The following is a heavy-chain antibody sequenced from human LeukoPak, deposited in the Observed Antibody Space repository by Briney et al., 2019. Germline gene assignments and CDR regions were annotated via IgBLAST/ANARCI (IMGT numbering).Heavy chain of an antibody. Sequence: GASVKVSCKASGGTFSSYAISWVRQATGQGLEWMGWMSPNSGNTGYAQKFQGRVTMTRNTSISTAYMELSSLRSEDTAVYYCARSYEGDYWGQGTLVTVSS. V-gene: IGHV1-8*02. CDR2: MSPNSGNT. CDR1: GGTFSSYA. CDR3: ARSYEGDY. D-gene: IGHD5-12*01. J-gene: IGHJ4*02.